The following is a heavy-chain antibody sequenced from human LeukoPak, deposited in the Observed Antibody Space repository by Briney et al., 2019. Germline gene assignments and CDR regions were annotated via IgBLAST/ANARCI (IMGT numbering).Heavy chain of an antibody. J-gene: IGHJ4*02. V-gene: IGHV3-23*01. CDR2: VSGSGGTP. D-gene: IGHD6-13*01. CDR3: AKVPGSSITRYFYFDY. Sequence: GGSLRLSCAASGFTFTSYAMSWVRQAPGKGLEWVSAVSGSGGTPYYADSVKGRFTISRDNSKNTLYLQMDTLRAEDTAVYYCAKVPGSSITRYFYFDYWGQGTLVPVSS. CDR1: GFTFTSYA.